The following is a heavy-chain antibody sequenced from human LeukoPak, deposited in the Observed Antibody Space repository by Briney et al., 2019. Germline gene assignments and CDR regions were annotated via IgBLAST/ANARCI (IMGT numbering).Heavy chain of an antibody. J-gene: IGHJ4*02. CDR1: GGTFNSYA. CDR2: IIPIFGTA. Sequence: GASVTVSCKASGGTFNSYAISWVRQAPGQGVEWVGGIIPIFGTAYYAQKFQGRVTITTDESTSTAYMNLSSLRSEDTAVYYCAGAGYCRSTSCQYYFDYWGQGTLVTVSS. D-gene: IGHD2-2*03. CDR3: AGAGYCRSTSCQYYFDY. V-gene: IGHV1-69*05.